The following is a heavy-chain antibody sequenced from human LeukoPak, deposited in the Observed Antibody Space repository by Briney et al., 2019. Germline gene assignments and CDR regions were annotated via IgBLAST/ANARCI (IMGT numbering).Heavy chain of an antibody. CDR2: IWYDGSDK. Sequence: GGSLRLSCAASGFTFSNYGMHWVRQAPGKGLEWVAVIWYDGSDKYYAGSVKGRFTISRDNSKNTLYLQMNSLRAEDTAVYYCARDWAYGVGEHNWFDPWGQGTLVTVSS. CDR1: GFTFSNYG. V-gene: IGHV3-33*01. CDR3: ARDWAYGVGEHNWFDP. D-gene: IGHD4-17*01. J-gene: IGHJ5*02.